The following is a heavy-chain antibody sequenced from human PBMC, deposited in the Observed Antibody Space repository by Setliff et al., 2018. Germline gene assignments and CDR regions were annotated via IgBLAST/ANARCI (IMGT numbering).Heavy chain of an antibody. CDR1: GYTFNHYG. CDR2: ISAHSGNT. J-gene: IGHJ4*02. Sequence: ASVKVSCKASGYTFNHYGITWVRLAPGQGLEWVGWISAHSGNTFYAPQFQGRLVMTTDTSTNTAYMELRNLTSNDTAMYFCERLVRYCTRVTGQRSSDGDFWGQGTPVTVSS. D-gene: IGHD2-8*01. CDR3: ERLVRYCTRVTGQRSSDGDF. V-gene: IGHV1-18*01.